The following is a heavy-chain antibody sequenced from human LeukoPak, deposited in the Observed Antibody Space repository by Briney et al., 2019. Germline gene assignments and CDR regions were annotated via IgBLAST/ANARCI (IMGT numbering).Heavy chain of an antibody. CDR1: GFTFSNYA. J-gene: IGHJ4*02. V-gene: IGHV3-23*01. CDR3: AKSRAADTTLLFDY. CDR2: INDRGIAT. D-gene: IGHD6-13*01. Sequence: GGSLRLSCAASGFTFSNYAMSWVRQAPGKGLEWVSTINDRGIATYYADSVKGRFTISRDNSKNTLSLQVSSLRAEDTAVYYCAKSRAADTTLLFDYWGQGTLVTVSS.